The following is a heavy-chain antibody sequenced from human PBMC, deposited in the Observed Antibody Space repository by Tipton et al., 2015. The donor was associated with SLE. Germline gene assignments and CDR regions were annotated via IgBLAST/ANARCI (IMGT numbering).Heavy chain of an antibody. V-gene: IGHV5-10-1*01. D-gene: IGHD3-22*01. CDR2: IDPSDSYT. Sequence: LVQSGAEVKKPGESLRISCKGSGYSFTSYWISWVRQMPGKGLEWMGRIDPSDSYTNYSPSFQGHVTISADKSISTAYLQWSSLKASDTAMYYCASRSNYYDSSGYYGGVDYWGQGTLVTVSS. CDR3: ASRSNYYDSSGYYGGVDY. J-gene: IGHJ4*02. CDR1: GYSFTSYW.